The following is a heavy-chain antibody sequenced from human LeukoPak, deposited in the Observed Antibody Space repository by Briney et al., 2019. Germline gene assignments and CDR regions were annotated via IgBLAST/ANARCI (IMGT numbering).Heavy chain of an antibody. CDR1: GYTFTSYY. V-gene: IGHV1-46*01. CDR3: AREGGGDCTNGVCYRGEDYYYYMDV. J-gene: IGHJ6*03. CDR2: INPSGGST. Sequence: ASVKVSCKASGYTFTSYYMHWVRQAPGQGLEWRGIINPSGGSTSYAQKFQGRVTMTRDMCTSTVYMELSSVRSEDTAVYYCAREGGGDCTNGVCYRGEDYYYYMDVWGKGTTVTVSS. D-gene: IGHD2-8*01.